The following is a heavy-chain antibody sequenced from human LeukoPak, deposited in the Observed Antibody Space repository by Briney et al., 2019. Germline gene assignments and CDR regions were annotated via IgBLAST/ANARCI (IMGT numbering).Heavy chain of an antibody. Sequence: GGSLRLSCAASGFTFSRHGMHWVRQAPGKGLEWVAFIRYDGSEKYYANSVKGRFIISRDNSENTLYLQLNSLRPEDTAVYYCAKGGDSSGWYNWFDPWGQGTLVTVSS. CDR2: IRYDGSEK. CDR1: GFTFSRHG. CDR3: AKGGDSSGWYNWFDP. J-gene: IGHJ5*02. V-gene: IGHV3-30*02. D-gene: IGHD6-19*01.